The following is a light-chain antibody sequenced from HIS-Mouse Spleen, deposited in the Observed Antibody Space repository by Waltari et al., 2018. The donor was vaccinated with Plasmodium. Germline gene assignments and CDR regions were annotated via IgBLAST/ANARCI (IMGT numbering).Light chain of an antibody. CDR2: EDS. J-gene: IGLJ3*02. Sequence: SYELTQPPSGSVSPGQTARITCSGDALPKQYAYWYQQKSGQAPLLVIYEDSKRPSGIPERFSGSSSGTMATLTISGAQVEDEADYYCYSTDSSGNHRVFGGGTKLTVL. CDR1: ALPKQY. CDR3: YSTDSSGNHRV. V-gene: IGLV3-10*01.